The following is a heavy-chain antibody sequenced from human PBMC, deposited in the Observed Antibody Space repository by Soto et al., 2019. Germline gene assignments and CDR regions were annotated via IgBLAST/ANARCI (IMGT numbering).Heavy chain of an antibody. Sequence: GGSLRLSCADSGLTFSSYEMNWVRQAPGKGLEWVSYISSSGGTTIYYADFVKGRFTISRDNAKKSLYLQMNSLRAEDTAVYYCARAHSGYGFGQGSYYQYYAMDVWGQGTSVTVSS. CDR3: ARAHSGYGFGQGSYYQYYAMDV. J-gene: IGHJ6*02. V-gene: IGHV3-48*03. CDR2: ISSSGGTTI. D-gene: IGHD3-16*01. CDR1: GLTFSSYE.